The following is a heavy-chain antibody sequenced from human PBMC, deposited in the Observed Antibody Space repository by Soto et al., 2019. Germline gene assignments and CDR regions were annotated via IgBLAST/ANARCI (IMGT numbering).Heavy chain of an antibody. CDR2: IYYSGST. CDR1: GGSISSYY. Sequence: SETLSLTCTVSGGSISSYYWSWIRQPPGKGLEWIGYIYYSGSTNYNPSLKSRVTISVDTSKNQFSLKLSSVTAADTAVYYCARALSMVRGVPPLYYMDVWGKGTTVTVSS. CDR3: ARALSMVRGVPPLYYMDV. J-gene: IGHJ6*03. V-gene: IGHV4-59*01. D-gene: IGHD3-10*01.